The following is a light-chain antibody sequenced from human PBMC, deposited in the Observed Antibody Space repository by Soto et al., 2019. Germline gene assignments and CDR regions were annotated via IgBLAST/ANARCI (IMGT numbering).Light chain of an antibody. Sequence: ESVLTQSPGTLSLSPGDRATLSCRASQSVSGSYLAWYQQKPGQAPRLLIYGASSRATGIPDRFSGSGSGTDFTLTINRLEHEDFSVYYCLQYGSSPPAYTFGQGTKLEIK. CDR3: LQYGSSPPAYT. V-gene: IGKV3-20*01. CDR1: QSVSGSY. CDR2: GAS. J-gene: IGKJ2*01.